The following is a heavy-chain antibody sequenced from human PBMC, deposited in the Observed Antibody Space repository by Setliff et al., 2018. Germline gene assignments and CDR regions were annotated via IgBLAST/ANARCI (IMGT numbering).Heavy chain of an antibody. CDR3: VRELRVIVGVGIQGVFDI. V-gene: IGHV3-48*01. CDR2: ISSSSTSI. J-gene: IGHJ3*02. CDR1: GFTFSNYG. D-gene: IGHD3-22*01. Sequence: QPGGSLRLSCVTSGFTFSNYGMTWVRRAPGKGLEWVSYISSSSTSIYSDSVKDRFTISRDNAKKSLYLQMDSLRAEDTAVYYCVRELRVIVGVGIQGVFDIWGQGTMVT.